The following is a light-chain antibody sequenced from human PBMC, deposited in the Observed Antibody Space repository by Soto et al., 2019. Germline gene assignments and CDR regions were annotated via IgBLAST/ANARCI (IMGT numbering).Light chain of an antibody. CDR2: ATS. V-gene: IGKV3-15*01. J-gene: IGKJ4*01. CDR3: QQYSNWPLT. Sequence: EIVMTQSPATLSVFPGERATLSCWASQSVLNHLAWYQHKPGQAPRLLIYATSARATGIPARFSGSGSGTEFTLTISSLQSEDFAVYYCQQYSNWPLTFGGGTKVEIK. CDR1: QSVLNH.